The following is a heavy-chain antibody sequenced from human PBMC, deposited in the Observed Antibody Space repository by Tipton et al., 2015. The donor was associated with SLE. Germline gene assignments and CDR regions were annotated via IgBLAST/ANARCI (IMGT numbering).Heavy chain of an antibody. CDR2: IYYTGTT. Sequence: LRLSCTVSGASISSRSYYWNWIRQPAGKGLEWVGYIYYTGTTNYSPSLKSRVTISIDTSKRQFSLNLSSVTAADTAVYYCARVPFDYSDSSGYYYGIDVWGQGTTVTVSS. CDR1: GASISSRSYY. D-gene: IGHD3-22*01. CDR3: ARVPFDYSDSSGYYYGIDV. J-gene: IGHJ6*02. V-gene: IGHV4-61*09.